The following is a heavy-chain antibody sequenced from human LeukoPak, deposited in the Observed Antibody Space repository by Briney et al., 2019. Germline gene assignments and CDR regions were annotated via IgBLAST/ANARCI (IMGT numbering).Heavy chain of an antibody. J-gene: IGHJ5*02. D-gene: IGHD3-9*01. Sequence: SETLSLTCTVSGGSTSSSSYYWGWIRQPPGKGLEWIGSIYYSGSTYYNPSLKSRVTISVDTSKNQFSLKLSSVTAADTAVYYCARRGVGAYDILTGYRGSDGEYNWFDPWGQGTLVTVSS. CDR3: ARRGVGAYDILTGYRGSDGEYNWFDP. CDR2: IYYSGST. CDR1: GGSTSSSSYY. V-gene: IGHV4-39*01.